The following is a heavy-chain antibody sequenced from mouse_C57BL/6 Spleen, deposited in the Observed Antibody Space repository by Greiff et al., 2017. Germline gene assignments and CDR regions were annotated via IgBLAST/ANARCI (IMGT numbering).Heavy chain of an antibody. Sequence: QVQLKQPGAELVKPGASVKMSCKASGYTFTSYWITWVKQRPGQGLEWIGDIYPGSGSTNYNEKFKSKATLTVDTSSSTAYMQLSSLTSEDSAVYYCARRDWDRDYYYAMDYWGQGTSVTVSS. CDR3: ARRDWDRDYYYAMDY. J-gene: IGHJ4*01. CDR2: IYPGSGST. D-gene: IGHD4-1*01. CDR1: GYTFTSYW. V-gene: IGHV1-55*01.